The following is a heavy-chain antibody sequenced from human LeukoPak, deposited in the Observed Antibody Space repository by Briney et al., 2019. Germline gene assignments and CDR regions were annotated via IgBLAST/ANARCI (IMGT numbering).Heavy chain of an antibody. J-gene: IGHJ4*02. CDR2: INNDGTIT. V-gene: IGHV3-74*01. Sequence: GGSMRLSCVASGFTLSNHWMHWVRQAPGKGPVWVSRINNDGTITTYADSVKGRFTISRDNAKSTLYLQMDSLRAEDTAVYYCARDWSHGLDYWGQGTLVTVSS. CDR3: ARDWSHGLDY. CDR1: GFTLSNHW.